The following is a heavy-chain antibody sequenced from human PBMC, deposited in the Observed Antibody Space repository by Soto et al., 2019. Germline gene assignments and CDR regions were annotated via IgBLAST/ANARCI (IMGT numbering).Heavy chain of an antibody. CDR2: ICQSGST. CDR3: ARQEWTRLDC. Sequence: QVQLQGAGPGLLKPSETLSLTCAVSGDSIRSSVWLVWVRHPPGKGLEWIGEICQSGSTNYNPSLKSSVTTSVDKSQNQFSLNLTSVTAAETALYNCARQEWTRLDCWGPGTMVGVPS. J-gene: IGHJ4*02. CDR1: GDSIRSSVW. D-gene: IGHD3-3*01. V-gene: IGHV4-4*02.